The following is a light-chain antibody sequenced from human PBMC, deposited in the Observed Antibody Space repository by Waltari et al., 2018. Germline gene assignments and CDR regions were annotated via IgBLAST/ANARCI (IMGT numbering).Light chain of an antibody. CDR2: DVD. V-gene: IGLV2-14*03. CDR1: SSDIGANDY. CDR3: SSYTRSSRLV. J-gene: IGLJ2*01. Sequence: QSALTQPASVSGSPGQSITISCTGTSSDIGANDYVSWYQQHPGKAPQLIIFDVDKPPSGISLRFSASKSDNTASLTISVLQAEDEADYYCSSYTRSSRLVFGGGTKLVVL.